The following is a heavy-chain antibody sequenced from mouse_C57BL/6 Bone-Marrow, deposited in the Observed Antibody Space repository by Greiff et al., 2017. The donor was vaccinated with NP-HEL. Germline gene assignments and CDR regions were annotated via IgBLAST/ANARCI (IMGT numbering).Heavy chain of an antibody. CDR1: GFTFSSYG. D-gene: IGHD1-1*01. Sequence: EVQLVESGGDLVKPGGSLKLSCAASGFTFSSYGMSWVRQTPDKRLEWVATISSGGSYTYYPDSVKGRFTISRDKSKNTLYLQMSSLKSEDTAMYYCARQGGLFGAYWGQGTLVTVSA. J-gene: IGHJ3*01. V-gene: IGHV5-6*01. CDR2: ISSGGSYT. CDR3: ARQGGLFGAY.